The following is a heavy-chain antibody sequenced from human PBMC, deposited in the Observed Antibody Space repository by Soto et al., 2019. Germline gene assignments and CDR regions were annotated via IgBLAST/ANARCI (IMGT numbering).Heavy chain of an antibody. D-gene: IGHD2-15*01. CDR3: ARHTSIVRKYYYGMDV. CDR2: INYSGST. V-gene: IGHV4-34*01. J-gene: IGHJ6*02. CDR1: GGSVSGYY. Sequence: SETLSPTCAVYGGSVSGYYWSWIRQPPGKGLEWIGGINYSGSTNYNPSLKSRVTISVDTSKNQFSLKLSSVTAADTAVYYCARHTSIVRKYYYGMDVWGQGTTVTVSS.